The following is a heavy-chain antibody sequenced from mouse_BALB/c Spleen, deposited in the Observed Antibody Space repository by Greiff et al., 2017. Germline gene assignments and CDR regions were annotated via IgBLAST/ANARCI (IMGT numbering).Heavy chain of an antibody. V-gene: IGHV1-82*01. J-gene: IGHJ4*01. CDR3: ARYGSTFYAMDY. Sequence: QVQLQQSGPELVKPGASVKISCKASGYAFSSSWMNWVKQRPGQGLEWIGRIYPGDGDTNYNGKFKGKATLTADKSSSTAYMQLSSLTSVDSAVYFCARYGSTFYAMDYWGQGTSVTVSS. CDR2: IYPGDGDT. D-gene: IGHD1-1*01. CDR1: GYAFSSSW.